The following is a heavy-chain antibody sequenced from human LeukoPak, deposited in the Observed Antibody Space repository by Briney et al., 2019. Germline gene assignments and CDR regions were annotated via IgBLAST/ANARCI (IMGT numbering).Heavy chain of an antibody. Sequence: PSETLSLTCTVSGGSISSYYWSWIRQPPGKGLEWIGYIYYSGSTNYNPSLKSRVTISVDTSKNQFSLKLSSVTAADTAVYYCARATAGYSSSWYDTAYYYYYMDVWGKGTTVTISS. J-gene: IGHJ6*03. CDR2: IYYSGST. CDR3: ARATAGYSSSWYDTAYYYYYMDV. D-gene: IGHD6-13*01. V-gene: IGHV4-59*08. CDR1: GGSISSYY.